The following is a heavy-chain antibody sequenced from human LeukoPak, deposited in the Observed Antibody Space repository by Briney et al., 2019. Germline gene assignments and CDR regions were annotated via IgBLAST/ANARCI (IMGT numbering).Heavy chain of an antibody. D-gene: IGHD6-19*01. V-gene: IGHV1-24*01. Sequence: GASVKVSCKVSGYTLTELSMRWVRQAPGKGLEWMGGFDPEDGETIYAQKFQGRVTMTEDTSTDTAYMELSSLRSEDTAVYYCATDLSSGLYYYYGMDVWGQGTTVTVSS. CDR1: GYTLTELS. CDR3: ATDLSSGLYYYYGMDV. CDR2: FDPEDGET. J-gene: IGHJ6*02.